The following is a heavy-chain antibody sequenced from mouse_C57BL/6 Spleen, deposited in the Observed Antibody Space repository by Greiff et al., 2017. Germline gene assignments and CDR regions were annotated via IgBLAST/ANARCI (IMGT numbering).Heavy chain of an antibody. CDR2: IDPSDSYT. D-gene: IGHD2-2*01. CDR1: GYTFTSYW. J-gene: IGHJ3*01. CDR3: ARGGNYGYAWFAY. Sequence: QVQLKQPGAELVMPGASVKLSCKASGYTFTSYWMHWVKQRPGQGLEWIGEIDPSDSYTNYNQKFKGKSTLTVDNASSTAYMQLSSLTSEDSAVYYCARGGNYGYAWFAYWGQGTLVTVAA. V-gene: IGHV1-69*01.